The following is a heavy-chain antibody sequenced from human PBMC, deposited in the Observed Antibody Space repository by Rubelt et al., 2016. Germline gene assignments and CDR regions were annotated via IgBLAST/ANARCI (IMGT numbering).Heavy chain of an antibody. CDR2: ISGSGGST. V-gene: IGHV3-23*01. Sequence: ASGFTYTYSTMTWVRQAPGKGLEWVSAISGSGGSTYYADSVKGRLTISRDNSKNTLYLQMNSLRAEDTAVYYCAKGGDGYNPGYYYYYGMDVWGQGTTVTVSS. D-gene: IGHD5-24*01. J-gene: IGHJ6*02. CDR1: GFTYTYST. CDR3: AKGGDGYNPGYYYYYGMDV.